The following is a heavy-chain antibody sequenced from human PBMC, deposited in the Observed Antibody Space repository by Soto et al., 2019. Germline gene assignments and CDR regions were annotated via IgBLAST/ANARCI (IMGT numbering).Heavy chain of an antibody. CDR3: VRDHHDFASDYHYYHMDV. Sequence: QAQLVQSGAEMKKPGASVKVSCKASGYTLSNYGISWVRQAPGQGLEWMGWSSTYNGNTKYAKKFQCRVTMTTDTSTSTAYMELMRLRSDDTAVYYCVRDHHDFASDYHYYHMDVWGKGTTVTVSS. D-gene: IGHD3-3*01. CDR1: GYTLSNYG. CDR2: SSTYNGNT. J-gene: IGHJ6*03. V-gene: IGHV1-18*01.